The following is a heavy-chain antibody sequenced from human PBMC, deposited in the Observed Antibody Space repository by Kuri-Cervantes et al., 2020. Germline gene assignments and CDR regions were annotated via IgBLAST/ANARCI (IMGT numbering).Heavy chain of an antibody. V-gene: IGHV1-8*01. D-gene: IGHD5-24*01. Sequence: ASVKVSCKASGYTFTSYDINWVRQATGQGLEWMGWMNPNSGNTGYAQKFQGRVTMTRNTSISTAYMELSSLRSEDTAVYYCARVRDGYSYSYLDYWGQGTLVTVSS. J-gene: IGHJ4*02. CDR3: ARVRDGYSYSYLDY. CDR1: GYTFTSYD. CDR2: MNPNSGNT.